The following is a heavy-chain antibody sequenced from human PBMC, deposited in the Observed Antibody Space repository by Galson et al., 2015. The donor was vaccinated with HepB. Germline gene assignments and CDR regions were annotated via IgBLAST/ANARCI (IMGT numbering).Heavy chain of an antibody. D-gene: IGHD3-22*01. V-gene: IGHV3-33*01. CDR1: GFAFSAYG. J-gene: IGHJ4*02. CDR3: ARAQITMMTGYFDS. CDR2: VWYDGSST. Sequence: SLRLSCAASGFAFSAYGMHWVRQPPGKGLEWVAGVWYDGSSTYSGDSVKGRFTISRDNTKNTLYLQMNTLRAEDTAVYYCARAQITMMTGYFDSWGQGSLVTVSS.